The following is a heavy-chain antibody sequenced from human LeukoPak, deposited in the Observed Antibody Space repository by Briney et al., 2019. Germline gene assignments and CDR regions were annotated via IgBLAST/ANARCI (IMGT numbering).Heavy chain of an antibody. CDR3: ARFGSYFEY. D-gene: IGHD3-10*01. Sequence: SETLSLTCTVSGGSINYYYWSWIRQPPGKGLEGIGYVYYSGSTNYNPSLKSRVTISEDTSKNQLSLKLNSVTAADTAVYYCARFGSYFEYWGRGTLVTVSS. CDR1: GGSINYYY. J-gene: IGHJ4*02. CDR2: VYYSGST. V-gene: IGHV4-59*01.